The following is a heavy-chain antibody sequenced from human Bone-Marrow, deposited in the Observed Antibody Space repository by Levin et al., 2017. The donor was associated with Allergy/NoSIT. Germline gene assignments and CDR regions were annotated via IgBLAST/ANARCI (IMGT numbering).Heavy chain of an antibody. CDR3: ARDGYTYGYVPVYYHMGV. D-gene: IGHD5-18*01. Sequence: SETLSLTCSVSGDSMNNYYWSWVRQSPGQGLEWIGFVSPTGKTQYNPSLKVRVSISISTSRNQFSLNLRSSTAADTAIYYCARDGYTYGYVPVYYHMGVWGIGTTVVVSS. CDR1: GDSMNNYY. J-gene: IGHJ6*03. V-gene: IGHV4-59*01. CDR2: VSPTGKT.